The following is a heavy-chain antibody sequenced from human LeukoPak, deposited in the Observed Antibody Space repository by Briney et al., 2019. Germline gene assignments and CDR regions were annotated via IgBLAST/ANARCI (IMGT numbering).Heavy chain of an antibody. J-gene: IGHJ6*02. CDR3: AKVSSSWTGYYYGMDV. CDR1: GSSFSSYA. V-gene: IGHV3-23*01. D-gene: IGHD6-13*01. CDR2: ISGSGGST. Sequence: GSLRLCCAASGSSFSSYAMSWVRQAPGRGLEWFSAISGSGGSTYYADSVKGRFTISRDNSKNTLYLQMNSLRAEDTAVYYCAKVSSSWTGYYYGMDVWGQGTTVTVSS.